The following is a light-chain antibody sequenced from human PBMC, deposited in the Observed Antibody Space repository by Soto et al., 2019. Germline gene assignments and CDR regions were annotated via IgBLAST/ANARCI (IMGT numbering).Light chain of an antibody. CDR2: GVS. J-gene: IGKJ1*01. Sequence: DIVMTQSPATLSVSPGERATLSCRASQSVSINLAWYQQIPGQAPRLLMYGVSTRAPGIPARFSGSGSGTEFTRTISSRQSEDFAGDYCQQYDKWPGTFGQGTKVEIK. CDR3: QQYDKWPGT. V-gene: IGKV3-15*01. CDR1: QSVSIN.